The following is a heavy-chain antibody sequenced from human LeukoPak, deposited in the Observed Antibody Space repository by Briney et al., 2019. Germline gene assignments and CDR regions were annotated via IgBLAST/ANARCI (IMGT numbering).Heavy chain of an antibody. CDR1: GFTFSSYS. J-gene: IGHJ4*02. Sequence: GGSLRLSCAASGFTFSSYSMNWVRQAPGKGLEWVGRIKSKTDGGTTDYAAPVKGRFTISRDDSKNTLYLQMNSLKTEDTAVYYCTTTGEGDYYGSGSYGWGQGTLVTVSS. CDR2: IKSKTDGGTT. CDR3: TTTGEGDYYGSGSYG. D-gene: IGHD3-10*01. V-gene: IGHV3-15*01.